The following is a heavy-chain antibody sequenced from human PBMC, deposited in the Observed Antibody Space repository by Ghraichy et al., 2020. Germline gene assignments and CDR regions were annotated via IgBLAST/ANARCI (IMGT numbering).Heavy chain of an antibody. CDR2: ISAYNGNT. V-gene: IGHV1-18*04. D-gene: IGHD3-22*01. CDR1: GYTFTSYG. CDR3: ARDNGYYYDSSGYLIDY. J-gene: IGHJ4*02. Sequence: ASVKVSCKASGYTFTSYGISWVRQAPGQGLEWMGWISAYNGNTNYAQKLQGRVTMTTDTSTSTAYMELRSLRSDDTAVYYCARDNGYYYDSSGYLIDYWGQGTLVTVSS.